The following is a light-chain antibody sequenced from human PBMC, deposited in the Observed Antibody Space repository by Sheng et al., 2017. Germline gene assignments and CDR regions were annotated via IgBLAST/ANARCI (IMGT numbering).Light chain of an antibody. CDR3: QQYNSYPLT. J-gene: IGKJ4*01. CDR1: QSISNW. Sequence: DIQMTQSPSTLSASVGDRVTITCRASQSISNWLAWYQQKPGKAPKLLIYKASSLESGFPSRFSGSGSAIEFTLTISSLQPDDFATYYCQQYNSYPLTFGGGTKVEIK. V-gene: IGKV1-5*03. CDR2: KAS.